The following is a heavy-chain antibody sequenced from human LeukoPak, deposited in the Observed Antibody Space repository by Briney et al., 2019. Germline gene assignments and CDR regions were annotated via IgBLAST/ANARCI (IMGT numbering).Heavy chain of an antibody. CDR1: GYTFTSYD. J-gene: IGHJ6*02. CDR2: MNPNSGNT. V-gene: IGHV1-8*01. D-gene: IGHD5-18*01. Sequence: APVKVSCKASGYTFTSYDINWVRQATGQGLEWMGWMNPNSGNTGYAQKFQGRVTMTRNTSISTAYMELSSLRSEDTAVYYCASGGYSYGYFYYGMDVWGQGTTVTVSS. CDR3: ASGGYSYGYFYYGMDV.